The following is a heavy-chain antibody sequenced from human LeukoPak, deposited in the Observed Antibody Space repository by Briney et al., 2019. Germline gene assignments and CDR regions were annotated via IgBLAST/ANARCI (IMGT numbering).Heavy chain of an antibody. J-gene: IGHJ4*02. CDR3: ATDRGWRTSGYYLYYFEY. Sequence: PGGSLRLSCIASGFTFSDYWMHWVRQAPGKGPVWVSRIISDGSSVSYVDSVKGRFTISRDNAENSLYLQMSSLRAEDTAVYYCATDRGWRTSGYYLYYFEYWGQGTLVTFSS. V-gene: IGHV3-74*01. CDR1: GFTFSDYW. D-gene: IGHD3-3*01. CDR2: IISDGSSV.